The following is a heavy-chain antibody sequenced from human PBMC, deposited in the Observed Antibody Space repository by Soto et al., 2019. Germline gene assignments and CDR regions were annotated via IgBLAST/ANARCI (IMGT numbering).Heavy chain of an antibody. CDR1: GGSISSYY. V-gene: IGHV4-59*01. CDR2: IYYSGNT. J-gene: IGHJ4*02. Sequence: QVQLQESGPGLVKPSETLSRTCTVSGGSISSYYWSWIRQPPGKGLEWIGCIYYSGNTDYNPSLKSRVTISADTSNNQFSLKLTSVSAADTAVYYCARAKYYSSGSFHYWGQGTLVTVSS. CDR3: ARAKYYSSGSFHY. D-gene: IGHD3-10*01.